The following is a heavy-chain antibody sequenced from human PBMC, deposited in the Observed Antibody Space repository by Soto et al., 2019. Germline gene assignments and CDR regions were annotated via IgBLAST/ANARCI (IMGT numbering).Heavy chain of an antibody. CDR2: IYYSGST. CDR1: GGSISSYY. V-gene: IGHV4-59*01. J-gene: IGHJ4*02. CDR3: ARSDGRY. Sequence: QVQLQESGPGLVKPSETLSLTCTVSGGSISSYYWSWIRQPPGKGLEWIGYIYYSGSTNYNPSLKSRVTISVDTSKNQFSLKLSSVTAADTAVYYCARSDGRYWGQGTLVNVSS.